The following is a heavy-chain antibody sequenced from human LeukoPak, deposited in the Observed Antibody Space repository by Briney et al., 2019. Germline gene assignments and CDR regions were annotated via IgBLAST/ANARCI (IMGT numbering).Heavy chain of an antibody. D-gene: IGHD6-13*01. CDR1: GGSISSGDYY. J-gene: IGHJ4*02. CDR3: ARVYSSSWYNFDY. Sequence: SETLSLTCTVSGGSISSGDYYWSWIRQPPGKGLEWIGYIYYSGSTYYNPSLKSRVTISVDTSKNQFSLKLSSVTAADTTVYYCARVYSSSWYNFDYWGQGTLVTVSS. V-gene: IGHV4-30-4*02. CDR2: IYYSGST.